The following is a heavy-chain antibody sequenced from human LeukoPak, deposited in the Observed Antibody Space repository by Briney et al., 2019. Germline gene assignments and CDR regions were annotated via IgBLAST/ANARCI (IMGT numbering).Heavy chain of an antibody. CDR2: FDPEDGET. CDR3: ATVELELPDWYFDL. CDR1: GYTLTELP. Sequence: ASVKVSCKVSGYTLTELPMHWVRQAPGKGLEWMGGFDPEDGETIYAQKFQGRVTMTEDTSTDTAYMELSSLRSEDTAVYYCATVELELPDWYFDLWGRGTLVTVSS. J-gene: IGHJ2*01. D-gene: IGHD1-7*01. V-gene: IGHV1-24*01.